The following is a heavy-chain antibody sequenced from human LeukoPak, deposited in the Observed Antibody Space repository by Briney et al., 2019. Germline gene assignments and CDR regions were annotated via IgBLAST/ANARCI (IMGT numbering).Heavy chain of an antibody. Sequence: RSSETLSLTCAVYGGSFSGYYWSWIRQPPGKGLEWIGEINHSGSTNYNPSLKSRVTISVDTSKNQFSLKLSSVTAADTAVDYCARVSWSAWHYLDYWGQGTLVTVSS. J-gene: IGHJ4*02. CDR3: ARVSWSAWHYLDY. V-gene: IGHV4-34*01. D-gene: IGHD6-13*01. CDR2: INHSGST. CDR1: GGSFSGYY.